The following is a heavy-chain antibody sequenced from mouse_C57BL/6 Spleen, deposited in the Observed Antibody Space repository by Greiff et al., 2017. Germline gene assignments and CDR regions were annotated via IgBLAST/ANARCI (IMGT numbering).Heavy chain of an antibody. D-gene: IGHD2-1*01. CDR1: GYTFTSYW. V-gene: IGHV1-64*01. CDR3: ARDYYGNYVAMDY. J-gene: IGHJ4*01. Sequence: VQLQQPGAELVKPGASVKLSCKASGYTFTSYWMHWVKQRPGQGLEWIGMIHPNSGSTNYNEKFKSKATLTVDKSSSTAYMQRSSLTSEDSAVYYCARDYYGNYVAMDYWGQGTSVTVSS. CDR2: IHPNSGST.